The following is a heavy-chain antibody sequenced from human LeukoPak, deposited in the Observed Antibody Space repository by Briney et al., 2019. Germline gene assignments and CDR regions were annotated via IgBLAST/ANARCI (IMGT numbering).Heavy chain of an antibody. D-gene: IGHD3-10*01. J-gene: IGHJ6*04. CDR2: IYYSGST. V-gene: IGHV4-61*01. CDR3: ARGYYYGSGSYYYSYYYGMDV. CDR1: GGTVSSGSYN. Sequence: PSGTLSLTCTVSGGTVSSGSYNWSWIRQPPGKGLEWIGYIYYSGSTNYNPSLKSRVTISVDTSKNQFSLKLTSVTAADTAVYYCARGYYYGSGSYYYSYYYGMDVCGKGTTVTVSS.